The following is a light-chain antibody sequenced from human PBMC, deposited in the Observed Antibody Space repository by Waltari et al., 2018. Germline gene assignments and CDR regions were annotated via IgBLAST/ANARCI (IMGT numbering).Light chain of an antibody. J-gene: IGKJ4*01. CDR1: QTVSTY. V-gene: IGKV3-11*01. CDR3: QQRSGWPLT. Sequence: EVVLTQSPATLSLSPGERATLSCRASQTVSTYLAWYHQKPGQAPRLLIYDASNRATGIPARFSGSGSGTDFTLTISSLEPDDFGLYYCQQRSGWPLTFGGGSKVEIK. CDR2: DAS.